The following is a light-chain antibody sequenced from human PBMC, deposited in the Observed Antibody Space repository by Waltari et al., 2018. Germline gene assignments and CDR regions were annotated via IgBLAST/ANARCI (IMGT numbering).Light chain of an antibody. CDR1: QSLLSSADNRNY. CDR3: HQCYDLPT. CDR2: WAS. Sequence: DIVMTQSPDSLAVSPGERATINCKSSQSLLSSADNRNYLAWYQQKPGQPPKLLISWASIREAGVPDRFSGSGSGTDFTLTISSLQAEDVAVYYCHQCYDLPTFGQGTKVEIK. V-gene: IGKV4-1*01. J-gene: IGKJ1*01.